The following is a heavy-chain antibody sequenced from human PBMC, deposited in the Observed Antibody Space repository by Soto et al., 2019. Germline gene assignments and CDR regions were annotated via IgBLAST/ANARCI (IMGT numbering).Heavy chain of an antibody. J-gene: IGHJ4*02. CDR1: GFTFNNYG. V-gene: IGHV3-33*01. CDR2: IWYDGSNK. Sequence: PGGSLRLSCAAPGFTFNNYGMHWVRQAPGKGLEWVAVIWYDGSNKYYADSVKGRFTISRDNSKNTLYLQMNSLRAEDTAVYYCARDRLCSSTSCYARFDYWGQGTLVTVSS. D-gene: IGHD2-2*01. CDR3: ARDRLCSSTSCYARFDY.